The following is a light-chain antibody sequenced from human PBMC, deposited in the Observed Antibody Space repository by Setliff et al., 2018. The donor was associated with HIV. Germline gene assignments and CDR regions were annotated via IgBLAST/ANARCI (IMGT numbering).Light chain of an antibody. CDR3: CSHADSYTTV. V-gene: IGLV2-11*01. J-gene: IGLJ1*01. CDR2: GVS. Sequence: QSALTQPRSVSGSPGQSVTISCTGTSSDVGGYNYVSWYQHHPGKAPQLMIYGVSKRPSGVPDRFSGSKSGHTASLTVSGLQAEDEADYYCCSHADSYTTVFGTGTKVTVL. CDR1: SSDVGGYNY.